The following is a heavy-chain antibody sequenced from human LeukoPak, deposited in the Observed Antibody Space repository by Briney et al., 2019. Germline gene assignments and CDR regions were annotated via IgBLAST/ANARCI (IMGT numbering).Heavy chain of an antibody. CDR3: TKGGGGNVFDY. CDR1: GFTFSNAW. Sequence: PGGSLRLSCAASGFTFSNAWMSWVRQAPGKGLEWFGRIKSKTDGGTTDYAAPVKGRFTMSRDDSKNTLYLQMNSLKTEGTAVYYCTKGGGGNVFDYWGQGTLVTVSS. CDR2: IKSKTDGGTT. D-gene: IGHD1-1*01. V-gene: IGHV3-15*01. J-gene: IGHJ4*02.